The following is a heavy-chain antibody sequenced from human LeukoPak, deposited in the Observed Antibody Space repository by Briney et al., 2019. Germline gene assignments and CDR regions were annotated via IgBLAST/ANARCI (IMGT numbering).Heavy chain of an antibody. V-gene: IGHV3-7*01. Sequence: PGGSLRLSCAASAFTFSSYWMSCVRQAPGKGLESVANIKEDGREKSYADSVKGRFTIARDNDKNSLYMQIIRPRAADTSLYYCERGAPSSSGWFYCGMDVWRQGTTVTV. CDR3: ERGAPSSSGWFYCGMDV. CDR1: AFTFSSYW. J-gene: IGHJ6*02. D-gene: IGHD6-19*01. CDR2: IKEDGREK.